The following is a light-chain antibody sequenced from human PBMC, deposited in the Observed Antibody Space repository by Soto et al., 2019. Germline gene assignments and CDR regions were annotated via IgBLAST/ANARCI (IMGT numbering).Light chain of an antibody. Sequence: EIVMTQSPAALSVSPGERVTPSCGAGQRVSRDLAWYQQKPGQAPRLLIYDTSTRATGVPARFSGSGSGTEFTLTISDLQSEDFAVYYCQQYNQWPPLTFGGGTKVEIK. V-gene: IGKV3D-15*01. J-gene: IGKJ4*01. CDR1: QRVSRD. CDR2: DTS. CDR3: QQYNQWPPLT.